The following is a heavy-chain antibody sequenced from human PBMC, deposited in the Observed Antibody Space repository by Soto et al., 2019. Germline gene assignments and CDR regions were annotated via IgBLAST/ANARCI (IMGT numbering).Heavy chain of an antibody. V-gene: IGHV1-69*01. CDR3: AGGRIVVVGSRAYYGMDV. D-gene: IGHD6-19*01. J-gene: IGHJ6*02. Sequence: QVHLLLQSGAAVKKPGSSAKVSCKASGGTPSNSAISWVRQAPGQGLEWMGGIIPVFGLVKYAQNFQGRVTITADESTNTSYRELSSLRPEDTAVYYCAGGRIVVVGSRAYYGMDVWGQGTTVTVSS. CDR1: GGTPSNSA. CDR2: IIPVFGLV.